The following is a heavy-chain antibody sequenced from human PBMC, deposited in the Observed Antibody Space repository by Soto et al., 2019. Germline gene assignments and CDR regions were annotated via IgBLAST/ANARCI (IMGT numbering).Heavy chain of an antibody. D-gene: IGHD5-18*01. CDR2: IYPGDSDT. J-gene: IGHJ6*03. CDR3: ASREYSYGYDYYYYMDV. CDR1: GYSFTSYW. Sequence: PGESLKISCKGSGYSFTSYWIGWVRQMPGKGLEWMGIIYPGDSDTRYSPSFQGQVTISADKSISTAYLQWSSLKASDTAMYYCASREYSYGYDYYYYMDVWGKGTTVTVSS. V-gene: IGHV5-51*01.